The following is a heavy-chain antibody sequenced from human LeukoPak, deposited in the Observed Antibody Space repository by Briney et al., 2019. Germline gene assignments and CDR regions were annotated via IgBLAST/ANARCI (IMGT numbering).Heavy chain of an antibody. D-gene: IGHD5-24*01. CDR1: GFTFSSYA. J-gene: IGHJ5*02. V-gene: IGHV3-30*04. CDR3: ARAGLDGYNYDNWFDP. CDR2: ISYDGSNK. Sequence: GGSLRLSCAASGFTFSSYAMHWVRQAPGKGLEWVAVISYDGSNKYYADSVKGRFTISRDNSKNTLYLQMNSLRAEDTAVYYCARAGLDGYNYDNWFDPWAREPWSPSPQ.